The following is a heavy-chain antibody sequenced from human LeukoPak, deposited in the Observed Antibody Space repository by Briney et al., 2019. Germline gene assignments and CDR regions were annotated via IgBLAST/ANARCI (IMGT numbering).Heavy chain of an antibody. D-gene: IGHD6-6*01. J-gene: IGHJ4*02. CDR3: ARAGISDGSSRTGRGYFDY. Sequence: GGSLRLSCAASGFTFSNYWMHWVRQAPGKGLVWVSRINSDGINTSYADSVKGRFTISRDNSKNTLYLQMNSLRAEDTAVYYCARAGISDGSSRTGRGYFDYWGQGTLVTVSS. V-gene: IGHV3-74*01. CDR2: INSDGINT. CDR1: GFTFSNYW.